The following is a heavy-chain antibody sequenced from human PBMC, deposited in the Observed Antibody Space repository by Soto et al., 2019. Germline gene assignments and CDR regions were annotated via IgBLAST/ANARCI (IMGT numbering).Heavy chain of an antibody. CDR1: GFTFNRYA. V-gene: IGHV3-23*01. J-gene: IGHJ3*01. D-gene: IGHD3-22*01. CDR3: AKAPTYSYDTDAFDF. Sequence: EVQLLATGGGLGQPGGSLRLSCTASGFTFNRYAMGWVRQAPGKGLQWVAGISASGGSTYYGPSVKGRFTISRHSSKNTLHLQIDSLRGEDTTIYYCAKAPTYSYDTDAFDFWGHGTMVTVS. CDR2: ISASGGST.